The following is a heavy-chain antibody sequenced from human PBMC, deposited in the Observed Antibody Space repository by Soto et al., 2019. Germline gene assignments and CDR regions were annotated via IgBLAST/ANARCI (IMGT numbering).Heavy chain of an antibody. CDR3: ARVLTGSWNWFDP. Sequence: EVQLVESGGGLVQPGESLRLSCAASGFTFSSYWMHWVRQAPGKGLVWVSRINSDGSRTNYADSVKGRFTVSRDNAKNTQYLIMNSLRAEDTAVYYCARVLTGSWNWFDPWGQGTLVTVSS. J-gene: IGHJ5*02. CDR2: INSDGSRT. D-gene: IGHD6-13*01. V-gene: IGHV3-74*01. CDR1: GFTFSSYW.